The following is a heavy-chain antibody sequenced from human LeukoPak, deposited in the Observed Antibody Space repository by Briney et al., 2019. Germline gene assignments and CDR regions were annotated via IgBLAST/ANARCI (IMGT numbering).Heavy chain of an antibody. D-gene: IGHD1-14*01. CDR2: INHSGST. J-gene: IGHJ4*02. CDR3: ARERTRHFDY. V-gene: IGHV4-34*01. CDR1: GGSFSGYY. Sequence: SETLSLTCAVYGGSFSGYYWSWIRQPPGKGLEWIGEINHSGSTNYNPSLKSRVTISVDTSKNQFSLKLSSVTAADTAVHYCARERTRHFDYWGQGTLVTVSS.